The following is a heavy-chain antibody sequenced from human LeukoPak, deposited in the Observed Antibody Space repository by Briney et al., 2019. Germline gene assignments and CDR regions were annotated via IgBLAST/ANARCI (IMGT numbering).Heavy chain of an antibody. CDR2: IYYSGST. CDR1: GGSISSSSYY. Sequence: SETLSLTCTVSGGSISSSSYYWGWIRQPPGKGLEWIGSIYYSGSTHYNPSLKSRVTISVDTSKNQFSLKLSSVTAADTAVYYCARQPMTTVNWFDPWGQGTLVTVSS. D-gene: IGHD4-17*01. CDR3: ARQPMTTVNWFDP. J-gene: IGHJ5*02. V-gene: IGHV4-39*01.